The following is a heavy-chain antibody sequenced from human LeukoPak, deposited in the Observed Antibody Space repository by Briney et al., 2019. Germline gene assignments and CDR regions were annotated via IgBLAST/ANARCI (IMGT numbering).Heavy chain of an antibody. D-gene: IGHD3-22*01. J-gene: IGHJ4*02. CDR3: AGDSSGYYHRFDY. CDR2: ISGSGGST. Sequence: GSLRLSCAASGFTFSSYAMSWVRQAPGKGLEWVSAISGSGGSTYYADSVKGRFTISRDNSKNTLYLQMNSLRAEDTAVYYCAGDSSGYYHRFDYWGQGTLVTVSS. CDR1: GFTFSSYA. V-gene: IGHV3-23*01.